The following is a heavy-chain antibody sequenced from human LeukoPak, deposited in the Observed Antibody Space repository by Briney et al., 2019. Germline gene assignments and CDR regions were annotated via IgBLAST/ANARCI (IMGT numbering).Heavy chain of an antibody. CDR2: IYPGDSDT. CDR3: ARLKVGATYSDAFDI. CDR1: GYSFTSYW. J-gene: IGHJ3*02. Sequence: GESLKISCKGSGYSFTSYWIGWVRQMPGKGLEWMGIIYPGDSDTRYSPSFQGQVTVSADKSIGTAYLQWSSLKASDSAMYYCARLKVGATYSDAFDIWGQGTMVTVSS. V-gene: IGHV5-51*01. D-gene: IGHD1-26*01.